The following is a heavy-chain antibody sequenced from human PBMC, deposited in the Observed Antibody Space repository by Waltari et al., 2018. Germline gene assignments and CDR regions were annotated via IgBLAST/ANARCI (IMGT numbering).Heavy chain of an antibody. Sequence: QVQLQESGPGLVKPSETLSLTCTVSGYSISSGYYWGWIRQPPGKGLEWIGSIYHSGSTYYNPSLKSRVTISVDTSKNQFSLKLSSVTAADTAVYYCARDPRYKEYSSSWPRPFDYWGQGTLVTVSS. CDR3: ARDPRYKEYSSSWPRPFDY. D-gene: IGHD6-13*01. J-gene: IGHJ4*02. V-gene: IGHV4-38-2*02. CDR2: IYHSGST. CDR1: GYSISSGYY.